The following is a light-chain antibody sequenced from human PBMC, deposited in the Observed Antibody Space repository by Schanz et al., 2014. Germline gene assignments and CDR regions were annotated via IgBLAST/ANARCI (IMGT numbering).Light chain of an antibody. J-gene: IGLJ3*02. CDR2: DVS. V-gene: IGLV2-14*03. Sequence: QSALTQPASVSGSPGQSITVSCSGASSDLGGYNFVSWYQQRPGKAPKLLIYDVSNRPSGVSSRFSGSKSGDTASLTISGLQAEDEADYYCGFYTSNSALNWVFGGGTKLTVL. CDR1: SSDLGGYNF. CDR3: GFYTSNSALNWV.